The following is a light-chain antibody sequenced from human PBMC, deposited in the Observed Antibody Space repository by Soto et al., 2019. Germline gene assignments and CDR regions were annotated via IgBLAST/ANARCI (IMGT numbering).Light chain of an antibody. J-gene: IGKJ1*01. Sequence: DIQLTQSPSFLSASVGDRVTITCRASQGIVKWLAWYQQKPGKAPKLLISEASILQSGVPSRFTGGSSGTQFSLTISGLQPDDFATYYCQQYFSDWTFGQGTKVDIK. CDR1: QGIVKW. CDR3: QQYFSDWT. V-gene: IGKV1-5*03. CDR2: EAS.